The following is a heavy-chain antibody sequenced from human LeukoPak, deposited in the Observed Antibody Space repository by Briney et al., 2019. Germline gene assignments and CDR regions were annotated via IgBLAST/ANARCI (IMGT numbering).Heavy chain of an antibody. D-gene: IGHD6-13*01. CDR1: GFTFSSYA. CDR2: ISGSGGST. J-gene: IGHJ4*02. V-gene: IGHV3-23*01. CDR3: AKWSIAAAGFDY. Sequence: GGSLRLSCAASGFTFSSYAMSWVRQAPGKGLEWVSAISGSGGSTYYADSVKGRFTISRDNSKNTLYLQMNSLRAEATALYYCAKWSIAAAGFDYWGQGTLVTVSS.